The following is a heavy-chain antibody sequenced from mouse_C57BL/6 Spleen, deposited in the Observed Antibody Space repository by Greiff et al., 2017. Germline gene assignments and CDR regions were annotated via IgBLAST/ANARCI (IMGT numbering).Heavy chain of an antibody. J-gene: IGHJ1*03. CDR1: GYTFTDYY. CDR2: INPNNGGT. V-gene: IGHV1-26*01. Sequence: EVQLQQSGPELVKPGASVKISCKASGYTFTDYYMNWVKQSHGKSLEWIGDINPNNGGTSYNQKFKGKATLTVDKSSSTAYMELRSLTSEDSAVYYCARSDYGYFDVWGTGTTVTVSS. CDR3: ARSDYGYFDV.